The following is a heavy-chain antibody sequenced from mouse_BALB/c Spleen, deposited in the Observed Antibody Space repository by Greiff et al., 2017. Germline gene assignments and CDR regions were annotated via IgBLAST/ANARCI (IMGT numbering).Heavy chain of an antibody. Sequence: VKVVESGPGLVAPSQSLSITCTVSGFSLTGYGVNWVRQPPGKGLEWLGMIWGDGSTDYNSALKSRLSISKDNSKSQVFLKMNSLQTDDTARYYCAREKDEGSYYAMDYWSQGTSVTVSS. CDR3: AREKDEGSYYAMDY. CDR2: IWGDGST. CDR1: GFSLTGYG. J-gene: IGHJ4*01. V-gene: IGHV2-6-7*01.